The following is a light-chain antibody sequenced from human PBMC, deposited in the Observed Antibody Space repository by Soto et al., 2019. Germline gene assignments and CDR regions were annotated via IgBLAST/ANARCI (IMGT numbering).Light chain of an antibody. J-gene: IGLJ2*01. Sequence: QSVLTQPPSASGTPGQRVTISCSGSSSNIGSNYAYWYQQLPGTAPKLLIYRNNQRPSGVPDRFSGSKSGTSASLAISGLRPEGEADYYCAAWDDGLSGVVFGGGTKLTVL. CDR3: AAWDDGLSGVV. CDR1: SSNIGSNY. CDR2: RNN. V-gene: IGLV1-47*01.